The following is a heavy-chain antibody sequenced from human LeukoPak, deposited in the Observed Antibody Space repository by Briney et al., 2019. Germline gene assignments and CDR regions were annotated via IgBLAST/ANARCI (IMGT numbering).Heavy chain of an antibody. J-gene: IGHJ4*02. CDR2: IYTSGST. Sequence: TLSLTCTVSGGSISSGSYYWSWIRQPAGKGLEWIGRIYTSGSTNYNPSLKSRVTISVDTSKNQFSLKLSSVTAADTAVYYCATSLRTIGESKFDYWGQGTLVTVSS. V-gene: IGHV4-61*02. CDR1: GGSISSGSYY. D-gene: IGHD3-10*01. CDR3: ATSLRTIGESKFDY.